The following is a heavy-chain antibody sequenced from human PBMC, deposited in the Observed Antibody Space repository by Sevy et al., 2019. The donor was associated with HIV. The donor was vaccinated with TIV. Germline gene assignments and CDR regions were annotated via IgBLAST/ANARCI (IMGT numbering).Heavy chain of an antibody. Sequence: ASVEVSCKASGYTFTSYGISWVRQAPGQGLEWMGWISAYNGNTNYAQKLQGRVTMTTDTSTSTAYMELRSLRSDDTAVYYCARDRSGYYYYGMDVWGQGTTVTVSS. D-gene: IGHD3-10*01. CDR2: ISAYNGNT. V-gene: IGHV1-18*01. CDR1: GYTFTSYG. CDR3: ARDRSGYYYYGMDV. J-gene: IGHJ6*02.